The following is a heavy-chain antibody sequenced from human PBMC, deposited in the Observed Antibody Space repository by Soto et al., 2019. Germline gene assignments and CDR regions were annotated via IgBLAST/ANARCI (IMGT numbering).Heavy chain of an antibody. CDR2: IIPIFGTA. D-gene: IGHD3-22*01. V-gene: IGHV1-69*01. CDR1: GGSFNRHT. CDR3: ARGWGYDSTDYYYAY. J-gene: IGHJ4*02. Sequence: QVQLVQSGAEVMKPGSSVRVSCKASGGSFNRHTISWVRQAPGQGLEWMGGIIPIFGTANHAQKFQGRVTIIADESTSTVYMELSSLRSGDTAIYYCARGWGYDSTDYYYAYWGQGTLVIVSS.